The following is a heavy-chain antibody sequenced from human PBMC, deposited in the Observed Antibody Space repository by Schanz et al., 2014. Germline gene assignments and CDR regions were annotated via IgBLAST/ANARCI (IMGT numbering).Heavy chain of an antibody. CDR1: GFTFSSYA. J-gene: IGHJ4*02. V-gene: IGHV3-74*01. Sequence: EVQLLESGGGLVQPGGSLRLSCAASGFTFSSYAMSWVRQAPGKGLVWVSRTSHDGSFTTFADSVKGRFTISRDNAKNALYLQMNSLRAEDTAVYYCVRDTDYHFDYWGQGTLVTVSS. CDR3: VRDTDYHFDY. CDR2: TSHDGSFT. D-gene: IGHD4-17*01.